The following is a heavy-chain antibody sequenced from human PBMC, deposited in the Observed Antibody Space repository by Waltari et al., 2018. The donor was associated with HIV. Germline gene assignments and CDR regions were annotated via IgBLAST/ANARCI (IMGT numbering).Heavy chain of an antibody. J-gene: IGHJ2*01. CDR3: AREARGSRWGDWYFDL. CDR2: ISSTGGIK. Sequence: QVDLLESGGGVVQSGRSLRLSGVASGFTFTTSTFHWVRQAPGKGLEWMATISSTGGIKYYADSAKGRFTISRDNSKNTVYLQLNRLTPEDTAVYLCAREARGSRWGDWYFDLWGRGTRVTVSS. D-gene: IGHD3-16*01. V-gene: IGHV3-30*04. CDR1: GFTFTTST.